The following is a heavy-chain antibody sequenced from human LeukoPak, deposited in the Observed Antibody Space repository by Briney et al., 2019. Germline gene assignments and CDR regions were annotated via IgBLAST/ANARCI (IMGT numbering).Heavy chain of an antibody. D-gene: IGHD3-22*01. CDR1: GGSISSSSYY. CDR3: ARHLSGDYNGSSGFYYFDY. Sequence: SETLSLTCTVSGGSISSSSYYWGWIRQPPGKGLEWIGSIYYSGSTYYNPSLKSRVTISVDTSKNQFSLKLSSVTAADTAVYYCARHLSGDYNGSSGFYYFDYWGQGTLVTVSS. J-gene: IGHJ4*02. V-gene: IGHV4-39*01. CDR2: IYYSGST.